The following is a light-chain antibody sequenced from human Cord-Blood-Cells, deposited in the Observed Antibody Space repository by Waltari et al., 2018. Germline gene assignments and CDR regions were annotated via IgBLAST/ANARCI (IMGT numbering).Light chain of an antibody. V-gene: IGKV4-1*01. J-gene: IGKJ2*02. CDR3: QQYYSTPRT. CDR2: WAS. Sequence: DIVMTQSPDSLAVSLGGRATINCKSSPSVLYSSNNKNYLAWYQQKPGQPPKLLIYWASTRESGVPDRFSGSGSGTDFTLTISSLQAEDVAVYYCQQYYSTPRTFGQGTKLEIK. CDR1: PSVLYSSNNKNY.